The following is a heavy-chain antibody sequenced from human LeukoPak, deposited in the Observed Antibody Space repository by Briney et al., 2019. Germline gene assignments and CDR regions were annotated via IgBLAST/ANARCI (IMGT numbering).Heavy chain of an antibody. CDR3: TTEYYDFWSGYCDY. CDR2: IKSKTDGGTT. CDR1: GFTFSNAW. J-gene: IGHJ4*02. D-gene: IGHD3-3*01. V-gene: IGHV3-15*01. Sequence: GGSLRLSCAASGFTFSNAWMSWVRQAPGKGREWVGRIKSKTDGGTTDYAAPVKGRFTISRDDSKNTLYLQMNSLKTEDTAVYYCTTEYYDFWSGYCDYWGQGTLVTVSS.